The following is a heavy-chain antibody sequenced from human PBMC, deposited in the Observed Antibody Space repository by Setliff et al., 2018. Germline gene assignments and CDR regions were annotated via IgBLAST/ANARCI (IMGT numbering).Heavy chain of an antibody. Sequence: GESLKISCKGSGYSFTDYWIGWVRQMPGEGLEWLGIIHPSNSDTVYSPSFQGQVTISADRSITTAYLQWSSLKASDTAIYYCARNRVALYDAFDIWGQGTMVTVSS. CDR2: IHPSNSDT. CDR1: GYSFTDYW. D-gene: IGHD5-12*01. J-gene: IGHJ3*02. V-gene: IGHV5-51*01. CDR3: ARNRVALYDAFDI.